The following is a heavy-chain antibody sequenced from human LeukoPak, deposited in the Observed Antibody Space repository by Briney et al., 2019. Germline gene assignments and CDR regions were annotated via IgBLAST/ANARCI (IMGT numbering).Heavy chain of an antibody. CDR1: GFTFSSYS. Sequence: PGGSLRLSCAASGFTFSSYSMNWVRQAPGKGLEWVSSISSSSSYIYYADSVKGRFTISRDNAKNSLYLQMNSLRAEDTAVYYCARGLPIVGATTLFAFDIWGQGTMVTVSS. V-gene: IGHV3-21*01. D-gene: IGHD1-26*01. CDR2: ISSSSSYI. J-gene: IGHJ3*02. CDR3: ARGLPIVGATTLFAFDI.